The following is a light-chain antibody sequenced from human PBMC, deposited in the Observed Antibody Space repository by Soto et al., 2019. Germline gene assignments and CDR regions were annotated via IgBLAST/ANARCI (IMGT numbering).Light chain of an antibody. CDR2: EVT. J-gene: IGLJ3*02. CDR3: ASNTPTWV. CDR1: SGNMGGQNS. Sequence: QSALTQPASVSGSPGQTSSISCIGTSGNMGGQNSVSWYQQYPGKAPKLIIYEVTKRPSGISNRFSGSKSANTASLTISGLQADDEAAYYCASNTPTWVFGGGTKVTVL. V-gene: IGLV2-14*03.